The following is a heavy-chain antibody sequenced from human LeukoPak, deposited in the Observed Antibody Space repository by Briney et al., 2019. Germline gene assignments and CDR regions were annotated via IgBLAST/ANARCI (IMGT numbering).Heavy chain of an antibody. CDR2: SNPTGSST. Sequence: ASVKVSCKASGYTFTNYYMHWVRQAPGQGLEWMGLSNPTGSSTNYAQKFRGRVTMTRDTSTTTVYMELSSLRSKDTAVYYCARDFSWTGDYYYYGMDVWGQGTTVTVSS. J-gene: IGHJ6*02. CDR1: GYTFTNYY. CDR3: ARDFSWTGDYYYYGMDV. V-gene: IGHV1-46*01. D-gene: IGHD3/OR15-3a*01.